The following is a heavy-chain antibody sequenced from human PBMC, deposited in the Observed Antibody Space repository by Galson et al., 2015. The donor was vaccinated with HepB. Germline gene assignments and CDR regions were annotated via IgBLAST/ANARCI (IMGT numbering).Heavy chain of an antibody. D-gene: IGHD3-3*01. CDR2: VNHSGNT. Sequence: SETLSLTCAVNGGSFSDYYWTWIHQAPGMRPEWIGEVNHSGNTNYTPSLKSRVTISVGTSKNQFSLKLTSVTVADTAVYYCARGDFWSGSPWDFWGQGTLVTVSS. V-gene: IGHV4-34*01. J-gene: IGHJ4*02. CDR1: GGSFSDYY. CDR3: ARGDFWSGSPWDF.